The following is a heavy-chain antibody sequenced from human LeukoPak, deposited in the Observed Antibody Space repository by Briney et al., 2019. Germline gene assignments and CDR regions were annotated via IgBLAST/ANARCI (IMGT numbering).Heavy chain of an antibody. CDR1: GGSFSGYY. V-gene: IGHV4-34*01. CDR3: ARGRSKITMVRGVPSYYFDY. J-gene: IGHJ4*02. Sequence: PSETLSLTCAVYGGSFSGYYWSWIRQPPGKGLEWIGEINRSGSTNYNPSLKSRVTISVDTSKNQFSLKLSSVAAADTAVYYCARGRSKITMVRGVPSYYFDYWGQGTLVTVSS. D-gene: IGHD3-10*01. CDR2: INRSGST.